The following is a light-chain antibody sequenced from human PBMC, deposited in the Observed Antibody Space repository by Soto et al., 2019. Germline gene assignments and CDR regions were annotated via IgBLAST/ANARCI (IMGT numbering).Light chain of an antibody. J-gene: IGKJ1*01. Sequence: DIQMTQSPSSLSASVGDRVTITCRASQSISNYLNWYQQKPGKAPNLLIYAASSLQSGVPARFSGTGSGTDFTLTSSSLQPEDFATYYCQQSYSTLRTFGQGTKVEIK. CDR1: QSISNY. CDR3: QQSYSTLRT. CDR2: AAS. V-gene: IGKV1-39*01.